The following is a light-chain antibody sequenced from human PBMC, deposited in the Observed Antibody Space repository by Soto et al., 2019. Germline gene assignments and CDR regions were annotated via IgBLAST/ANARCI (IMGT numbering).Light chain of an antibody. CDR2: LTS. CDR1: RSLLHENGYNY. Sequence: DIVMTQSPLSLTVTPGEPASISCRSSRSLLHENGYNYLDWYLQRPGQSPQLLIYLTSKRASGVPDRFSGSGSGTDFTLKISRVEAEDVGSFYCMQGLQIPPYTFGQGTKVEI. J-gene: IGKJ2*01. CDR3: MQGLQIPPYT. V-gene: IGKV2-28*01.